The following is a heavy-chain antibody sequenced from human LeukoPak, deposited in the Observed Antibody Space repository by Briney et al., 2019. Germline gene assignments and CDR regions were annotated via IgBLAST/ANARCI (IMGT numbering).Heavy chain of an antibody. CDR1: GFTFSNAW. D-gene: IGHD6-13*01. CDR3: TTTKGIAAAGTIKGDAFDI. CDR2: IKSKTDGGTT. Sequence: GGSLRLSCAASGFTFSNAWMSWVRQAPGKGLEWVGRIKSKTDGGTTDYAAPVKGRFTISRDDSKNTLYLQMNSLKTEDTAVYYCTTTKGIAAAGTIKGDAFDIWGQGTMVTVSS. V-gene: IGHV3-15*01. J-gene: IGHJ3*02.